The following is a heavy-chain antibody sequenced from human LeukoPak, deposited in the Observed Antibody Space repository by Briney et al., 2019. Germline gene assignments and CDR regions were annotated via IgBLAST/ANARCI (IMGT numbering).Heavy chain of an antibody. CDR3: ARDRRGGVVSLIFFDAFDI. CDR2: ISSSSSTI. V-gene: IGHV3-48*01. J-gene: IGHJ3*02. Sequence: PGGSLRLSCAASGFTFSSYSMNWVRQAPGKGLEWVSYISSSSSTIYYADSVKGRFTISRDNAKNSLYLQMNSLRAEDTAVYYCARDRRGGVVSLIFFDAFDIWGQGTMVTVSS. CDR1: GFTFSSYS. D-gene: IGHD3-3*01.